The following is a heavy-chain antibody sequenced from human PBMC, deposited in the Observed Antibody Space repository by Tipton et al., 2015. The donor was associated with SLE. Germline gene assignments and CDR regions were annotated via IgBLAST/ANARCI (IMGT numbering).Heavy chain of an antibody. CDR2: IYYSGST. D-gene: IGHD6-6*01. Sequence: TLSLTCTVSGGSISSSSYYWGWIRQPPGKGLEWIGSIYYSGSTYYNPSLKSRVTISVDTSKNQFSLKLRSVTAADTAVYYCARELQQLVAFDIWGQGTMVTVSS. J-gene: IGHJ3*02. V-gene: IGHV4-39*07. CDR1: GGSISSSSYY. CDR3: ARELQQLVAFDI.